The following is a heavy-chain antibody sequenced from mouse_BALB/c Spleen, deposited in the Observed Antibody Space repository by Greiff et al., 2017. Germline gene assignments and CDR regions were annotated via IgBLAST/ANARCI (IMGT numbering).Heavy chain of an antibody. CDR2: IRNKANGYNT. V-gene: IGHV7-3*02. CDR3: ARGGGYFDY. J-gene: IGHJ2*01. Sequence: EVMLVESGGGLVQPGGSLRLSCATSGFTFTDYYMSWVRQPPGKALEWLGFIRNKANGYNTEYSASVKGRFTISRANSQNILYLQMNTLRAADSATYYCARGGGYFDYWGQGTTLTVSS. CDR1: GFTFTDYY.